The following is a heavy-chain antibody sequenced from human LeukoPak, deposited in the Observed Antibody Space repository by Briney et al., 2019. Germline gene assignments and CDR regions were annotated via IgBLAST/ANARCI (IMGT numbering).Heavy chain of an antibody. CDR1: GFTFSSYS. CDR3: ARTLTGMAVAGPKGFDY. Sequence: PGRSLRLSCAASGFTFSSYSMNWVRQAPGKGLEWVSYISTSSGTIYYADSVKGRFTISRDNAKNSLYLQMNSLRDEDTAVYYCARTLTGMAVAGPKGFDYWGQGSLVTVSS. CDR2: ISTSSGTI. J-gene: IGHJ4*02. D-gene: IGHD6-19*01. V-gene: IGHV3-48*02.